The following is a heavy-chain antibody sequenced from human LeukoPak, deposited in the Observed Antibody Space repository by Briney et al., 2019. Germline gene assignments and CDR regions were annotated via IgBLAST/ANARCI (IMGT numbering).Heavy chain of an antibody. CDR2: IYYSGST. CDR1: AFTFSSYW. Sequence: GSLRLSCAASAFTFSSYWMHWVRQAPGKGLKWIGYIYYSGSTNYNPSLKSRVTISVGTSKNQVSLKLDSVTAADTAVYYWARHWGAAAARDGGQGTLVTVS. J-gene: IGHJ4*02. D-gene: IGHD6-13*01. CDR3: ARHWGAAAARD. V-gene: IGHV4-59*01.